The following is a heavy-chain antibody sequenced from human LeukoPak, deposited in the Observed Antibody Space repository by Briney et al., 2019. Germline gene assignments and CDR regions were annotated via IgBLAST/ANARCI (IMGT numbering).Heavy chain of an antibody. V-gene: IGHV3-7*01. CDR1: GFTFSSYW. Sequence: GGSLRLSCAASGFTFSSYWMSWVRQAPGKGLEWVANIRQDGSEKYYVDSVKGRFTISRDNAKNSLYLQMNSLRVEDTAVYYCAAGGGYYYYMYVWGKGTTVAVSS. D-gene: IGHD3-10*01. CDR2: IRQDGSEK. J-gene: IGHJ6*03. CDR3: AAGGGYYYYMYV.